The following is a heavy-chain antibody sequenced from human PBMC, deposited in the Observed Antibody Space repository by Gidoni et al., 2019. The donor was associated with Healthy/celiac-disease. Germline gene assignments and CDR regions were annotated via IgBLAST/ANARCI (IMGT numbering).Heavy chain of an antibody. CDR2: INHSGST. CDR1: GGSFSGYY. V-gene: IGHV4-34*01. J-gene: IGHJ4*02. D-gene: IGHD6-13*01. Sequence: QVQLQQWGAGLLKPSEPLSLTCAVYGGSFSGYYLSWIRQPPGKGLEWSGEINHSGSTNYNPSLKSRVNISVDTSKNQFSLKLSCVTAADTAVYYCASTDAYSSSWYSRGGVDYWGQGTLVTVSS. CDR3: ASTDAYSSSWYSRGGVDY.